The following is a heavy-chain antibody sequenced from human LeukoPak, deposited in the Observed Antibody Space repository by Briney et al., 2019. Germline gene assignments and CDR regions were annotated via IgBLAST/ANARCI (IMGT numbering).Heavy chain of an antibody. V-gene: IGHV3-48*02. CDR1: GFTFSSYS. D-gene: IGHD1-26*01. CDR3: ARLSTVGATSWFDP. Sequence: GGSLRLSCAASGFTFSSYSMNWVRQAPGKGLEWVSYISSSSSTIYYADSVKGRFTISRDNAKNSLYLQMNSLRDEDTAVYYCARLSTVGATSWFDPWGQGTLVTVSS. J-gene: IGHJ5*02. CDR2: ISSSSSTI.